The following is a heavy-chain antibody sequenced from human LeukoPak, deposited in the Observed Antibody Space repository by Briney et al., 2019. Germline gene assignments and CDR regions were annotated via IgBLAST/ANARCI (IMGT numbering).Heavy chain of an antibody. CDR2: IKPNSGGT. V-gene: IGHV1-2*07. D-gene: IGHD6-19*01. CDR1: GYTFTGYY. CDR3: ARDPPRSIAVAGSGQDY. Sequence: ASVKVSCKASGYTFTGYYMHWVRQAPGQGLEGLGWIKPNSGGTNYAHKFQGRVTMTRDTSISTAYMELSRLRSDDTAVYSCARDPPRSIAVAGSGQDYWGQGTLVTVSS. J-gene: IGHJ4*02.